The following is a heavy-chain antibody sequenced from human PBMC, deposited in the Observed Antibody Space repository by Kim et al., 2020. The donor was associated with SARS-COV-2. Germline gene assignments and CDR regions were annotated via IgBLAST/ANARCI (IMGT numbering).Heavy chain of an antibody. CDR1: GYTFTSYA. Sequence: ASVKVSCKASGYTFTSYAMHWVRQAPGQRLEWMGWINAGNGNTKYSQKFQGRVTITRDTSASTAYMELSSLRSEDTAVYYCASFHPSIAVAWGAFDIWGQGTMVTVSS. V-gene: IGHV1-3*01. D-gene: IGHD6-19*01. CDR2: INAGNGNT. J-gene: IGHJ3*02. CDR3: ASFHPSIAVAWGAFDI.